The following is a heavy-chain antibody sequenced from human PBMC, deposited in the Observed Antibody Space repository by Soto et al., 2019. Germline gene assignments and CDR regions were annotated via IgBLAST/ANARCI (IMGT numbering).Heavy chain of an antibody. CDR3: AKDLRTSTNSKYGMDV. D-gene: IGHD7-27*01. V-gene: IGHV3-23*01. Sequence: EVQLLESGGGLVQPGGSLRLSCAASGFTFSTYAMSWVRQAPGKGLEWVSVISASGGSTFYADSVKGRFTVSRDNSRNTLYLQVISLRVEDTAVYYCAKDLRTSTNSKYGMDVWGQGTTVTVSS. CDR2: ISASGGST. J-gene: IGHJ6*02. CDR1: GFTFSTYA.